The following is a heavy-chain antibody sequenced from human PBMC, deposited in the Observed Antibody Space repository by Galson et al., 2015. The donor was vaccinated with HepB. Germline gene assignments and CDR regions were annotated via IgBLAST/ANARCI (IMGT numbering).Heavy chain of an antibody. V-gene: IGHV3-30*02. J-gene: IGHJ5*02. CDR2: IRYDGSNK. CDR3: AKGGWSLGWFDP. D-gene: IGHD6-19*01. Sequence: SLRLSCAASGFTFSSYGMHWVRQAPGKGLEWVAFIRYDGSNKYYADSVKGRFTISRDNSKNTLYLQMNSLRAEDTAVYYCAKGGWSLGWFDPWGQGTLGTVSS. CDR1: GFTFSSYG.